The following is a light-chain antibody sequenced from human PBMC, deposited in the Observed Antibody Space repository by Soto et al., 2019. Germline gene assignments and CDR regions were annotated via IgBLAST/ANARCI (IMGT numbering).Light chain of an antibody. CDR3: QQRSKWPLT. V-gene: IGKV3-11*01. J-gene: IGKJ4*01. Sequence: EIVLTQSPATLSLSPGQRATLSCRASENIYNYLAWYQQKPGQAPRLLIYDALNRATGIPARFSGSGSGTDFTLTISSLEPEDFAVYYCQQRSKWPLTFGGGTKVDIK. CDR2: DAL. CDR1: ENIYNY.